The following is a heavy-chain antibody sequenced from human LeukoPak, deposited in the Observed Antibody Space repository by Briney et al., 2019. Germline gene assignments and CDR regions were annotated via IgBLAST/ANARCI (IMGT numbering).Heavy chain of an antibody. CDR2: VYYSGST. J-gene: IGHJ4*02. CDR3: TRLSKGRYFDYIFDY. V-gene: IGHV4-39*01. Sequence: PSETLSLTCTVSGASLSGSDSNWGWVRQPPGKGLEWIGNVYYSGSTAYNPSLKSRVTMSVDTSKNQFSLKMTSVTAADTAVYYCTRLSKGRYFDYIFDYWGQGTLVTVSS. CDR1: GASLSGSDSN. D-gene: IGHD3-9*01.